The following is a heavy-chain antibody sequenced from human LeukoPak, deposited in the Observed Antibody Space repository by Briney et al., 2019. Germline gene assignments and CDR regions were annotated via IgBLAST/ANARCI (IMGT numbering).Heavy chain of an antibody. V-gene: IGHV4-34*01. CDR2: INHSGST. CDR1: GGSFSGYY. Sequence: SETLSLTCAVYGGSFSGYYWSWIRQPPGKGLEWIGEINHSGSTDYNASLKSRITISVDTSKNQFSLKLSSVTAADTAVYYCARELVEMATIAYWGQGTLVTVSS. D-gene: IGHD5-24*01. CDR3: ARELVEMATIAY. J-gene: IGHJ4*02.